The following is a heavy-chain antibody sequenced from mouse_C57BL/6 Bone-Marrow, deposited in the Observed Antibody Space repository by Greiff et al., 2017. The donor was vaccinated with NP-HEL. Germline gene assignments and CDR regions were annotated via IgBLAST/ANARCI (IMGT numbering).Heavy chain of an antibody. CDR3: APDGYYERFAY. V-gene: IGHV1-74*01. J-gene: IGHJ3*01. Sequence: QVQLQQPGAELVKPGASVKVSCKASGYTFTSYWMHWVKQRPGQGLEWIGRIHPSDSDTNYNQKFKGKATLTVDKSASTAYMQLSSLTSEDSAVYYCAPDGYYERFAYWGQGTLVTVSA. D-gene: IGHD2-3*01. CDR1: GYTFTSYW. CDR2: IHPSDSDT.